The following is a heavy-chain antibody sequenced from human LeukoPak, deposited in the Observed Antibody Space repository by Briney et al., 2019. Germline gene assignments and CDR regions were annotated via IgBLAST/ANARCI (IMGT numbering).Heavy chain of an antibody. CDR3: AKWSGDSGDYRIVY. J-gene: IGHJ4*02. Sequence: PGGSLRLSCAASGFTFSRYGMHWVRQAPGKGLEWVAAISDDGNRKYYADSVKGRFTISRDDSKSTASLQMNSLKAEDTAVYYCAKWSGDSGDYRIVYWGQGTLVTVSS. V-gene: IGHV3-30*18. D-gene: IGHD4-17*01. CDR2: ISDDGNRK. CDR1: GFTFSRYG.